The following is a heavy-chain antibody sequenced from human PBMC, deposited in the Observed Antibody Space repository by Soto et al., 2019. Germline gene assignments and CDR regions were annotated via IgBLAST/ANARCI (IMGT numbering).Heavy chain of an antibody. CDR3: VPQPRLLVLVPDALAHADP. D-gene: IGHD2-2*01. CDR2: IYWDDDK. J-gene: IGHJ5*02. CDR1: GFSLSTSGVG. V-gene: IGHV2-5*02. Sequence: QITLKESGPTLVKPTQTLTLTCTFSGFSLSTSGVGVGWIRQPPGKALEWLALIYWDDDKRYSPSLKSRHTITQDTSKNKLVLTMTIMEPQDTSTHYCVPQPRLLVLVPDALAHADPWGQGTLVTVSP.